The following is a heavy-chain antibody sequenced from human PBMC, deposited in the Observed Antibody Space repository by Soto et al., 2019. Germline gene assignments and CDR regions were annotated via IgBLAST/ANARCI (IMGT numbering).Heavy chain of an antibody. J-gene: IGHJ6*02. Sequence: GESLKISCKGSGYSFTSYWIGWVRQMPGKGLEWMGIIYPGDSDTRYSPSFQGQVTISADKSISTAYLQWSSLKASDTAMYYCATTGYYDSSGYRNYGMDVWGQETTVTVSS. D-gene: IGHD3-22*01. CDR3: ATTGYYDSSGYRNYGMDV. CDR1: GYSFTSYW. V-gene: IGHV5-51*01. CDR2: IYPGDSDT.